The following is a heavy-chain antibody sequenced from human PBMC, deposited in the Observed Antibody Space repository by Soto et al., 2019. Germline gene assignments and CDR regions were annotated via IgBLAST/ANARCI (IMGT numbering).Heavy chain of an antibody. D-gene: IGHD6-13*01. CDR2: ISAYNGNT. CDR3: ARTVPIAAAGTWWFDP. CDR1: GYTFTNYG. J-gene: IGHJ5*02. V-gene: IGHV1-18*01. Sequence: ASVKVSCKASGYTFTNYGISWVRQAPGQGLEWMGWISAYNGNTNYAQKLQGRVTMTTDTSTSTAYMELRSLRSDDTAVYYCARTVPIAAAGTWWFDPWGQGTLVTVSS.